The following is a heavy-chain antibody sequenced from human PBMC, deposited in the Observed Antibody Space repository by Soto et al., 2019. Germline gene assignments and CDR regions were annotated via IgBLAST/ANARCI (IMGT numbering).Heavy chain of an antibody. V-gene: IGHV1-18*01. CDR3: AREGTIFGVVQDPYNWFDP. J-gene: IGHJ5*02. CDR2: ISAYNGNT. Sequence: AASVKVSCKASGYTFTSYGISWVRQAPGQGLEWMGWISAYNGNTNYAQKLQGRVTMTTDTSTSTAYMELRSLRSDDTAVYYCAREGTIFGVVQDPYNWFDPWGQGTLVTVSS. D-gene: IGHD3-3*01. CDR1: GYTFTSYG.